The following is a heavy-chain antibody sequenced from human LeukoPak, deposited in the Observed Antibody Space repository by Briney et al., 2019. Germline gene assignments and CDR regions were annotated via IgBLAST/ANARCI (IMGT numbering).Heavy chain of an antibody. J-gene: IGHJ6*02. V-gene: IGHV1-24*01. D-gene: IGHD1-26*01. CDR3: ATDRPLVGATTSGYYYGMDV. Sequence: ASVKVSCKVSGYTLTELSMHWVRQAPGKGLEWMGGFDPEDGETIYAQKFQGRVTMTEDTSTDTAYMELSSLRSEDTAVYYCATDRPLVGATTSGYYYGMDVWGQGTTVTVSS. CDR1: GYTLTELS. CDR2: FDPEDGET.